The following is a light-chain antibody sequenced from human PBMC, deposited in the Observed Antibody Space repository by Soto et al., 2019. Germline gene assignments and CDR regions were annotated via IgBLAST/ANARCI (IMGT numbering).Light chain of an antibody. Sequence: EIVLTQSPGTLSVSPGERATLSCRASQTISSNYLAWYQQKPGQSPSLLIYGTSSRATGIPDRFSGSGSGTDFILTIRRLEPEDSAIDYCQQYGSCTFGQGTKVEIK. V-gene: IGKV3-20*01. CDR1: QTISSNY. CDR3: QQYGSCT. CDR2: GTS. J-gene: IGKJ1*01.